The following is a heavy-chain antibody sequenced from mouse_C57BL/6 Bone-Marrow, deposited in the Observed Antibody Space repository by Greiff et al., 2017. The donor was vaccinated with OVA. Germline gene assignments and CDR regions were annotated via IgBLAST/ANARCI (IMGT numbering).Heavy chain of an antibody. D-gene: IGHD2-10*01. CDR2: IRNKANNHAT. CDR1: GFTFSDAW. J-gene: IGHJ3*01. CDR3: TRPSYYGNYNGLAY. Sequence: EVKLQESGGGLVQPGGSMKLSCAASGFTFSDAWMDWVRQSPEKGLEWVAEIRNKANNHATYYAESVKGRFTISRDDSKSSVYLQMNSLRAEDTGIYYCTRPSYYGNYNGLAYWGQGTLVTVSA. V-gene: IGHV6-6*01.